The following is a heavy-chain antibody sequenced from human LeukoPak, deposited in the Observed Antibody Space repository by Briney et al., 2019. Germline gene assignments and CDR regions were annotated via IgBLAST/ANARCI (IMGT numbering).Heavy chain of an antibody. Sequence: GGSLRLSCAASGVTFSNAWMSWVRQAPGKGLEWVSAISGSGNTYHADSVKGRFTISRDSSKNTLYLQINRLRAEDAAVYYCAKAPVTTCSGAYCYPFDYWGQGTLVTVSS. D-gene: IGHD2-21*01. J-gene: IGHJ4*02. CDR2: ISGSGNT. CDR1: GVTFSNAW. V-gene: IGHV3-23*01. CDR3: AKAPVTTCSGAYCYPFDY.